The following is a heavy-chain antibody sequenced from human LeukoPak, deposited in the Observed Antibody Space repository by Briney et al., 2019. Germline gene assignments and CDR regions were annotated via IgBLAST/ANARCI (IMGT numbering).Heavy chain of an antibody. V-gene: IGHV3-74*01. CDR1: RFTLSNYW. J-gene: IGHJ6*04. Sequence: GGSLRLSCAASRFTLSNYWMHWVRQAPGKGLVWVSRINSDGISTNYAASVKGRFTISRDDAKNTLYLQMNSLRAEDTAVYYCAELGITMIGGVWGKGTTVTISS. CDR3: AELGITMIGGV. D-gene: IGHD3-10*02. CDR2: INSDGIST.